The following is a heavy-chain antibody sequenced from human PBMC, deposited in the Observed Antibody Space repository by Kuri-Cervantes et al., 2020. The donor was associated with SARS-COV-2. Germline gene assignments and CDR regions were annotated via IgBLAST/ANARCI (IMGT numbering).Heavy chain of an antibody. J-gene: IGHJ4*02. D-gene: IGHD6-13*01. Sequence: SETLSLTCAVYGGSFSGYYWSWVRQPPGKGLEWIGEINHSGSTNYNPSLKSRVTISVDTSKNQFSLKLSSVTAADTAVYYCARPRYSSSWYTDYWGQGTLVTVSS. CDR1: GGSFSGYY. CDR3: ARPRYSSSWYTDY. CDR2: INHSGST. V-gene: IGHV4-34*01.